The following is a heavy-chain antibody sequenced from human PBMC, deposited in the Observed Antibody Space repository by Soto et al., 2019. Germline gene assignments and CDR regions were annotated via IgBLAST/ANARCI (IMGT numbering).Heavy chain of an antibody. V-gene: IGHV1-69*01. CDR3: ATEGHLVVATARRGFED. D-gene: IGHD1-26*01. Sequence: QVQLVQSGAEVRKPGSSVKVSCKASGGTFTSYAISWVRRAPGQGLEWIGGIIPLFGTPDYAQKFQGRVIITADQSTSTASWELKNLISEDTALYYCATEGHLVVATARRGFEDCGPGTLVTVSS. CDR1: GGTFTSYA. J-gene: IGHJ4*02. CDR2: IIPLFGTP.